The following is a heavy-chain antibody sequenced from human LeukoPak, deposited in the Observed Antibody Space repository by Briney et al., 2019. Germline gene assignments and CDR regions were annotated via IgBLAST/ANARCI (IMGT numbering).Heavy chain of an antibody. CDR2: ISVSGGTT. J-gene: IGHJ5*02. V-gene: IGHV3-23*01. CDR3: AKFPLESSGYPT. CDR1: GFTFSNYA. D-gene: IGHD3-22*01. Sequence: PGGSLRLSCAASGFTFSNYAMSWVRQAPGKGLEWVSGISVSGGTTYYADSVKGRFTISRDNSKNTLYLHMNSLRAEDTALYYCAKFPLESSGYPTWGQGTLVTVSS.